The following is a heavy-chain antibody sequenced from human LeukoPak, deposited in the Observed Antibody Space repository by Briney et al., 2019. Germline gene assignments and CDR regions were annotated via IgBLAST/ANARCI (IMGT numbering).Heavy chain of an antibody. V-gene: IGHV5-51*01. Sequence: GESLKISCKGSGYDFTNYWIAWVRQMPGKGLEWMGFVYPDDSDTRYSPSFEGQVTFSADKSINTAYLQWSALRASDTAMFYCARVTTVVSTNDMAVPATDYFDYWGQGTLVTVFS. CDR1: GYDFTNYW. J-gene: IGHJ4*02. D-gene: IGHD4-23*01. CDR2: VYPDDSDT. CDR3: ARVTTVVSTNDMAVPATDYFDY.